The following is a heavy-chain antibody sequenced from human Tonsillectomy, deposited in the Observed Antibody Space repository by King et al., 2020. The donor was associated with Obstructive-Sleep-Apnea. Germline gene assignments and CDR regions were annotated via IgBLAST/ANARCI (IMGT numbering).Heavy chain of an antibody. CDR2: ISGSGGST. J-gene: IGHJ4*02. D-gene: IGHD3-9*01. CDR1: GFTFSSYA. V-gene: IGHV3-23*04. Sequence: VQLVESGGGLEQPGGSLRLSCAASGFTFSSYAMSWFRQVPGKGLEWVSAISGSGGSTHYADTVKGRFTISRDNAKNNLYLQMNSLRAEDTAVYYCAKMSPHILTGYSHWGQGTLVTVSS. CDR3: AKMSPHILTGYSH.